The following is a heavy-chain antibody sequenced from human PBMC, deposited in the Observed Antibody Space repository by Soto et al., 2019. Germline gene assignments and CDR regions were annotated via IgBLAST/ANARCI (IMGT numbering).Heavy chain of an antibody. Sequence: PSETLSLTCTVSGGSISSSSYYWGWIRQPPGKGLGWIGSIYYSGSTYYNPSLKSRVTISVDTSKNQFSLKLSSVTAADTAVYYCARQEAARSSFDYWGQGTLVTVSS. CDR3: ARQEAARSSFDY. J-gene: IGHJ4*02. CDR2: IYYSGST. V-gene: IGHV4-39*01. CDR1: GGSISSSSYY. D-gene: IGHD6-6*01.